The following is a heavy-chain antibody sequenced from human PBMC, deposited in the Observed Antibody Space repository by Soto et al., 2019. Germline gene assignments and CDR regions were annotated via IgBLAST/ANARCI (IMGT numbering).Heavy chain of an antibody. V-gene: IGHV4-34*01. D-gene: IGHD3-3*01. CDR3: ARTVGVVTTYMDV. CDR1: GGSFRGYY. J-gene: IGHJ6*03. Sequence: SETLSLTCAVYGGSFRGYYWSWIRQPPGKGLEWIGEINHSGSTNYNPSLKSRVTISVDTSKNQFSLKLSSVTAADTAVYYCARTVGVVTTYMDVWGKGTTVTVXS. CDR2: INHSGST.